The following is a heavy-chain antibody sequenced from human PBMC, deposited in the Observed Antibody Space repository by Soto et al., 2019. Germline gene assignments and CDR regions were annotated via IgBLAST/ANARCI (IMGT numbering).Heavy chain of an antibody. CDR3: ARVGSDPSRYYFDY. CDR1: GFTFSDHY. D-gene: IGHD6-19*01. Sequence: EVPLVESGGDLVQPGGSLRLSCAASGFTFSDHYMDWVRQAPGKGLEWVGRTRNKANRYTTEYAASVKGRFIITRDDSKNPLYLEMNSLKTEDTAVYFCARVGSDPSRYYFDYWGQGTLVTVSS. CDR2: TRNKANRYTT. V-gene: IGHV3-72*01. J-gene: IGHJ4*02.